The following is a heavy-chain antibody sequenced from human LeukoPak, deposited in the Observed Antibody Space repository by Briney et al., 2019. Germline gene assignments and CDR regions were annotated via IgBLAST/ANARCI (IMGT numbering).Heavy chain of an antibody. CDR2: ISGSGGST. Sequence: GGSLRLSCAASGFTFTSYAMSWVRQAPGKGLEWVSAISGSGGSTYYADSVKGRFTISRDNSKNTLYLQMNSLRAEDAAVYYCAKVQGSDDILTGYYSRHYYYYGMDVWGQGTTVTVSS. D-gene: IGHD3-9*01. CDR3: AKVQGSDDILTGYYSRHYYYYGMDV. J-gene: IGHJ6*02. V-gene: IGHV3-23*01. CDR1: GFTFTSYA.